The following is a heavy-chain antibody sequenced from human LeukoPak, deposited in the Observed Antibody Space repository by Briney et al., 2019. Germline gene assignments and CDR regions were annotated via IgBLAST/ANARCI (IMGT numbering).Heavy chain of an antibody. CDR3: ARDRETWYFDF. V-gene: IGHV3-66*01. Sequence: GGSLRLSCAASGFTVSSNHMSWVRQAPGKGLEWVSVIYSGGSTYYADSVKGRFTISRDNSKNMLYLQMNSLRAEDTAVYYCARDRETWYFDFWGQGTLVTVSS. CDR2: IYSGGST. CDR1: GFTVSSNH. J-gene: IGHJ4*02.